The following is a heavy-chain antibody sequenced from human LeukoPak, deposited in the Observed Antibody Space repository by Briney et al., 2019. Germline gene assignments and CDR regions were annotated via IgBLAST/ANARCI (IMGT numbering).Heavy chain of an antibody. J-gene: IGHJ1*01. CDR1: GYSISSGYY. CDR3: TTSPTSYEGYFQH. CDR2: IYHGGST. D-gene: IGHD3-3*01. V-gene: IGHV4-38-2*02. Sequence: SETLSLTCTVSGYSISSGYYWGWIRQSPGKGLEWIGSIYHGGSTYYNPSLRSRVIVSVDTSKNQFSLKLSSVTAADTAVYYCTTSPTSYEGYFQHWGQGTLVTVSS.